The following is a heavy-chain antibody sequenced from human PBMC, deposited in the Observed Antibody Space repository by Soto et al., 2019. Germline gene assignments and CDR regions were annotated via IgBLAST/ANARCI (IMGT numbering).Heavy chain of an antibody. Sequence: QVQLQQWGAGLLKPSETLSLTCAVYGGSFSGYYWSWIRQPPGKGLEWIGEINHSGSTNYNSSLNSRVTISLDMSKNQFSLKLSSVTAADTAVYYCARRNYCSGGSCSSWFDPWGQGTLVTVSS. CDR1: GGSFSGYY. CDR2: INHSGST. CDR3: ARRNYCSGGSCSSWFDP. D-gene: IGHD2-15*01. J-gene: IGHJ5*02. V-gene: IGHV4-34*01.